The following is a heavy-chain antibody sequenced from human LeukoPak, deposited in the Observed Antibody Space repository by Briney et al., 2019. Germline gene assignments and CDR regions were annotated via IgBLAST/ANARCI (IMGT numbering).Heavy chain of an antibody. CDR1: GYTFTSYY. CDR2: INPSGGSA. CDR3: ARAYDHYSSSWYETGAYFDY. V-gene: IGHV1-46*01. Sequence: ASVTVSCKASGYTFTSYYMHWVRQAPGQGREGMGLINPSGGSASYAQKFQGRVTMTRDTSTSTVYMELSSLRSEDTAVYYCARAYDHYSSSWYETGAYFDYWGQGTLVTVSS. J-gene: IGHJ4*02. D-gene: IGHD6-13*01.